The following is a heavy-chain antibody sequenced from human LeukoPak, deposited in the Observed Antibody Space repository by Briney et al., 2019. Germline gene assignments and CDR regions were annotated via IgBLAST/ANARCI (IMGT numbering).Heavy chain of an antibody. CDR3: AKGRSGWYYFDY. J-gene: IGHJ4*02. V-gene: IGHV3-23*01. CDR2: ISGSGGST. Sequence: PGGSLRLSCAASGFTFSSYAMSWVRQAPGKGLEWVSAISGSGGSTYYADSVKGRFTISKDNSKNTLYLQMNSLRAEDTAVYYCAKGRSGWYYFDYWGQGTLVTVSS. CDR1: GFTFSSYA. D-gene: IGHD6-19*01.